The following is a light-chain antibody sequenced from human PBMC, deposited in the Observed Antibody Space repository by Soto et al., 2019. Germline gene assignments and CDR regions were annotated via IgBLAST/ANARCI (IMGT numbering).Light chain of an antibody. J-gene: IGLJ2*01. CDR2: QIN. CDR1: STDIGYYNY. V-gene: IGLV2-14*01. CDR3: SSDTATTTLV. Sequence: QYALTQTASVSVSQGQSITISCAGPSTDIGYYNYVSWYQQHPGRPPKLLIFQINNQPSGVSDRFSGSRSGSTASLTISGRPPEAEDDDSGSSDTATTTLVFGVGTKLTVL.